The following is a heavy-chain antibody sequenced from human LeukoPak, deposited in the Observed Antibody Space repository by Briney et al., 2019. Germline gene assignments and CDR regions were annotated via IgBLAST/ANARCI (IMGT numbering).Heavy chain of an antibody. CDR1: GFTFSSYW. V-gene: IGHV3-74*01. CDR3: ARGWYYYDSSPFLGVFDY. J-gene: IGHJ4*02. D-gene: IGHD3-22*01. CDR2: INSDGSST. Sequence: GRSLRLSCAASGFTFSSYWMHWVRQAPGKGLVWVSRINSDGSSTSYADSVKGRFTISRDNAKNTLYLQMNSLRAEDTAVYYCARGWYYYDSSPFLGVFDYWGQGTLVTVSS.